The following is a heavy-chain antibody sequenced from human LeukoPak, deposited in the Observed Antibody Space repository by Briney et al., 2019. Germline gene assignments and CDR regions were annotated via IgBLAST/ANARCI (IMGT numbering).Heavy chain of an antibody. CDR1: GFTFSSYW. CDR2: INSDGSCT. V-gene: IGHV3-74*01. J-gene: IGHJ4*02. CDR3: ARVPGLPNLDY. D-gene: IGHD4-11*01. Sequence: AGGSLRLSCAASGFTFSSYWMHWVRQAPGKGLVWVSRINSDGSCTSYADSVKGRFTISRDNAKNTLYLQMNSLRAEDTAVYYCARVPGLPNLDYWGQGTLVTVPS.